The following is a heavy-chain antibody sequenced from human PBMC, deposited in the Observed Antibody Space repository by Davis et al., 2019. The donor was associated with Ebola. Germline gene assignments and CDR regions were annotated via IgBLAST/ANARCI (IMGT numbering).Heavy chain of an antibody. J-gene: IGHJ5*02. V-gene: IGHV1-69*06. Sequence: SVKVSCKSSGGSFSSYAISWVRQAPGQGLEWMGGIIPMFATASYAQKFQGRVTITADKSTSTAYMELSSLRSEDTAVYYCARDDWNQNWFDPWGQGTLVTVSS. CDR2: IIPMFATA. D-gene: IGHD1-1*01. CDR3: ARDDWNQNWFDP. CDR1: GGSFSSYA.